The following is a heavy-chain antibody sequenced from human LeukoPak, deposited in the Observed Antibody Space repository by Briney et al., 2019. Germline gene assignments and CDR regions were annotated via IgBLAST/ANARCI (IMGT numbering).Heavy chain of an antibody. V-gene: IGHV3-23*01. J-gene: IGHJ4*02. Sequence: GGSLRLSCAASGFTFSSYAMSWVRQAPGKGLEWVSAISGSGGSTYYADSVKGRFTISRDNSKNTLYLQMNSLRAEDTAVYYCARPFGGTVTQSDYWGQGTLVTVSS. CDR1: GFTFSSYA. CDR2: ISGSGGST. CDR3: ARPFGGTVTQSDY. D-gene: IGHD3-16*01.